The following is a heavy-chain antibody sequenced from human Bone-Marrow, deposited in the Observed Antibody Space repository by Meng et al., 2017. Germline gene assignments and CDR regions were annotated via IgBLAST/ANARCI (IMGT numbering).Heavy chain of an antibody. D-gene: IGHD6-19*01. CDR1: GGAISGIDG. V-gene: IGHV4-4*02. Sequence: GLGHCLGERWGTLSRPCWVTGGAISGIDGWSWVRQPPGKGLEWIGEIYHGGDTNYNPSLKSRVTIAIDRSKNQFSLKLSSVTAADTSVYYCASWIYSCGWQWGQGTLVTVSS. CDR3: ASWIYSCGWQ. CDR2: IYHGGDT. J-gene: IGHJ4*02.